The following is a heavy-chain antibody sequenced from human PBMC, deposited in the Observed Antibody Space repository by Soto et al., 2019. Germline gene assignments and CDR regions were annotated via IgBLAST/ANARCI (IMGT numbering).Heavy chain of an antibody. CDR1: GASITSNDYY. CDR3: ARAQSTTAVDY. CDR2: IYYSGST. V-gene: IGHV4-30-4*01. D-gene: IGHD2-21*02. Sequence: QVQLQESGPGLVEPSQTLSLTCTVSGASITSNDYYWSWIRQPPGKGLEWIGNIYYSGSTYYNPSLKRRLTISVDRSKNQFSLNLSSMTATDTAVYYCARAQSTTAVDYWGQGTLVTVSS. J-gene: IGHJ4*02.